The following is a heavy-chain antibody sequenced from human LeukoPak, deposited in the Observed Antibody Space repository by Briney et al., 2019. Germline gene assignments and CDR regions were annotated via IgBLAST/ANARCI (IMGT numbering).Heavy chain of an antibody. V-gene: IGHV4-34*01. CDR3: ARGPYYTYYDSRHTPDY. D-gene: IGHD3-22*01. CDR1: GGSFSGYY. Sequence: PSETLSLTCAVYGGSFSGYYWSWIRQPPGKGLGWIGEINHSGRINCNPSLKNRVTISVDTSKNQFSLKLSSVTAADTAVYYCARGPYYTYYDSRHTPDYWGQGTLVTVSS. J-gene: IGHJ4*02. CDR2: INHSGRI.